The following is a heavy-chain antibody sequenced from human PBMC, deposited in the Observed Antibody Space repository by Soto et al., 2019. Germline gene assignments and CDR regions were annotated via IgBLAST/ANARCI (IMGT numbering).Heavy chain of an antibody. CDR3: ARGSGDFWSGYYFFDY. CDR2: IYHSGST. J-gene: IGHJ4*02. CDR1: GGSISSGGYS. V-gene: IGHV4-30-2*01. Sequence: SETLSLTCAVSGGSISSGGYSWSWIRQPPGKGLEWIGYIYHSGSTYYNPSLKSRVTISVDRSKNQFSLKLSSVTAADTAVYYCARGSGDFWSGYYFFDYWGQGTLVTVSS. D-gene: IGHD3-3*01.